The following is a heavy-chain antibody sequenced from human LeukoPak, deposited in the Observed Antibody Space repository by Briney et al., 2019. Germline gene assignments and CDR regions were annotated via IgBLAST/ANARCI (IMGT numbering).Heavy chain of an antibody. CDR1: GGSISKGSYY. J-gene: IGHJ4*02. V-gene: IGHV4-61*02. CDR3: ARGRDGYNFLNRGEYYYFDY. D-gene: IGHD5-24*01. Sequence: SETLSLTCTVSGGSISKGSYYWSWIRQPAGKGLEWIGRFYTSGSTNYNPSLKSRVTISVDTSKNQFSLKLNSVTAADTAVYYCARGRDGYNFLNRGEYYYFDYWGQGTLVTVSS. CDR2: FYTSGST.